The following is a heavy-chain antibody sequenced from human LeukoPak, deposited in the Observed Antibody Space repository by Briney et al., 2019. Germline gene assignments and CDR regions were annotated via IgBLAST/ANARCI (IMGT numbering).Heavy chain of an antibody. J-gene: IGHJ4*02. D-gene: IGHD6-13*01. CDR3: AQAPYSSSWYVY. Sequence: ASVKVSCKASGGTFSSYAISWVRQAPGQGLEWMGGTIPIFGTANYAQKFQGRVTITTDESTSTAYMELSSLRSEDTAVYYCAQAPYSSSWYVYWGQGTLVTVSS. CDR1: GGTFSSYA. V-gene: IGHV1-69*05. CDR2: TIPIFGTA.